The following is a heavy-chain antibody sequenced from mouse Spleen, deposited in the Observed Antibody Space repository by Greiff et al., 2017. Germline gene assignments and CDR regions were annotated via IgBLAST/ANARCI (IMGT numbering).Heavy chain of an antibody. V-gene: IGHV5-9-1*01. CDR3: ARAYDYDTYWAMDY. CDR1: GFTFSSYA. Sequence: EVKLVESGGGLVKPGGSLKLSCAASGFTFSSYAMSWVRQTPEKRLEWVATISSGGSYTYYPDRVKGRFTISRDNAKNTLYLQMSSLRSEDTAMYYCARAYDYDTYWAMDYGGQGTSVTVSS. D-gene: IGHD2-4*01. CDR2: ISSGGSYT. J-gene: IGHJ4*01.